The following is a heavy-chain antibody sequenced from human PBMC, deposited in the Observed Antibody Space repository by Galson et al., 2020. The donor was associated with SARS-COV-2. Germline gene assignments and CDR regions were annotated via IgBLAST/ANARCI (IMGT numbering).Heavy chain of an antibody. CDR2: ISWNSGRI. CDR1: GFTFDDYA. Sequence: SLEISCAASGFTFDDYAMHLVRQAPGKGLEWVSGISWNSGRIGHAASVKGRFTISRDNAKDSLYLQMNSLSAEDTALYYCAKGYGSGSYHTADYCGQGSLVTVSS. D-gene: IGHD3-10*01. J-gene: IGHJ4*02. V-gene: IGHV3-9*01. CDR3: AKGYGSGSYHTADY.